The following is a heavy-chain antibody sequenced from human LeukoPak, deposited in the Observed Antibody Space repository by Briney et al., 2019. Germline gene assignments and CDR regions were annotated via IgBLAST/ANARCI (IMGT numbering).Heavy chain of an antibody. D-gene: IGHD6-13*01. CDR1: GFTFSSYS. V-gene: IGHV3-74*01. CDR3: ARSISWTDFDP. J-gene: IGHJ5*02. Sequence: GGSLRLSCAASGFTFSSYSMNWVRQAPGKGLEWVSRINSDGSRTTYADSVKGRFTISRDNAKNTLYLQMNSLRAEDTAVYYCARSISWTDFDPWGQGTLVTVSS. CDR2: INSDGSRT.